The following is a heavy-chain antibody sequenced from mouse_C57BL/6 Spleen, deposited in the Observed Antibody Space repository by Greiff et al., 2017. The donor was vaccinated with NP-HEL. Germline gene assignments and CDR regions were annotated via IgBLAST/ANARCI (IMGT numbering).Heavy chain of an antibody. CDR2: IDPSDSYT. CDR3: ARSPITTVVDRYAMDY. J-gene: IGHJ4*01. D-gene: IGHD1-1*01. Sequence: QVQLQQPGAELVMPGASVKLSCKASGYTFTSYWMHWVKQRPGQGLEWIGEIDPSDSYTNYNQKFKGKSTLTVDKSSSTAYMQLSSLTSEDSAVYYCARSPITTVVDRYAMDYWGQGTSVTVSS. CDR1: GYTFTSYW. V-gene: IGHV1-69*01.